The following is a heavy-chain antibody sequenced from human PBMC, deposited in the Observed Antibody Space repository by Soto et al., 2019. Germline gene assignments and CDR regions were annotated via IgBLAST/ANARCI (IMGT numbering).Heavy chain of an antibody. Sequence: SETLSLTCTVSGASMTSSSYYWGCVQPPPGLGLEWIGTIYYNGSTYYSPSLKSRVTISVDTSKNQFSLRLRSVTAADTAIYYCAMTTVTYPDYFDLWGQGALVTVSS. CDR3: AMTTVTYPDYFDL. CDR1: GASMTSSSYY. CDR2: IYYNGST. J-gene: IGHJ4*02. D-gene: IGHD4-17*01. V-gene: IGHV4-39*01.